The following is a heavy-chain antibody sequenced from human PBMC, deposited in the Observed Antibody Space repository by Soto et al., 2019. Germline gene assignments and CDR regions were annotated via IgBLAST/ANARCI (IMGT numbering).Heavy chain of an antibody. Sequence: ASVKVSCKASGYTFSSNAIHWVRQAPGQELEWMGWINGGNGYAKYSQNFQVRVTLTRDTSASTTYMELSSLRSEDTAIFYCARATYTSGGSPTFAMDVWGQGTTVTVSS. CDR1: GYTFSSNA. CDR2: INGGNGYA. CDR3: ARATYTSGGSPTFAMDV. V-gene: IGHV1-3*01. D-gene: IGHD3-10*01. J-gene: IGHJ6*02.